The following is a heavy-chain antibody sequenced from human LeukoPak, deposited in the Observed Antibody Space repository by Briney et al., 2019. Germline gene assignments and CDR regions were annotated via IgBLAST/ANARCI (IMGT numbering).Heavy chain of an antibody. Sequence: PGGSLRLSCEDSGFTFFRHSMSWVRQAPGTGLEWVAKIKEDGTEKWYLDSVKGRFTISRDNAKNTLFLQMNRLRADDTSIYYCVRESGDYGSADMAGFYYYMDVWAKGTTVTVSS. J-gene: IGHJ6*03. CDR2: IKEDGTEK. V-gene: IGHV3-7*01. D-gene: IGHD4-17*01. CDR1: GFTFFRHS. CDR3: VRESGDYGSADMAGFYYYMDV.